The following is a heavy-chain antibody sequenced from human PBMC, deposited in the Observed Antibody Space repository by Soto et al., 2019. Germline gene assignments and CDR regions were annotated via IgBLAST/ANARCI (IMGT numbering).Heavy chain of an antibody. J-gene: IGHJ2*01. CDR1: GYTFTSYY. D-gene: IGHD3-22*01. V-gene: IGHV1-46*01. CDR2: INPRGGST. CDR3: GRDWAYDSVVNYWYFDL. Sequence: GASVKVSSKASGYTFTSYYMHWVRQAPGQGLEWMGIINPRGGSTNYAQKLQGRVTMTTDRSTSTASRERRTVESEKRAGHYCGRDWAYDSVVNYWYFDLWGRGTLVTVSS.